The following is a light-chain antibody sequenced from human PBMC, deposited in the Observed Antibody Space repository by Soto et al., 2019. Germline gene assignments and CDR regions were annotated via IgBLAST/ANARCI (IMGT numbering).Light chain of an antibody. CDR1: SSDVGGYNY. CDR2: DVS. Sequence: QSALTQPASVSGSPGQSITISCTGTSSDVGGYNYVSWYQQHPGKAPKLMIYDVSYRPSGVSNRFSGSKSGNTASLTISGLQAEDEAHYYCTSYTSSSTLVFGGGTKVTVL. V-gene: IGLV2-14*01. CDR3: TSYTSSSTLV. J-gene: IGLJ2*01.